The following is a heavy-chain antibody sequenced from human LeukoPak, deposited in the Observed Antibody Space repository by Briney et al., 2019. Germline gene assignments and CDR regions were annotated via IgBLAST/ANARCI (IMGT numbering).Heavy chain of an antibody. CDR3: VRGSGWLFDS. V-gene: IGHV3-7*04. D-gene: IGHD6-19*01. J-gene: IGHJ5*01. CDR2: IKQDGSET. CDR1: DFTFSDFW. Sequence: PGGSLRLSCAASDFTFSDFWMAWVRQAPGKGLEWVAIIKQDGSETHYVASVRGRFSISRDNAKNSLYLQMNSLRGEDTAIYYCVRGSGWLFDSWGQGTLVIASS.